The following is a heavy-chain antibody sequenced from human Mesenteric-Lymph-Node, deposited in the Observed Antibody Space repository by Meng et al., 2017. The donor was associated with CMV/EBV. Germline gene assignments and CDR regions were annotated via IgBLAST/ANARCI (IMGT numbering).Heavy chain of an antibody. J-gene: IGHJ4*02. CDR1: GYTFTTYL. Sequence: ASVKVSCKASGYTFTTYLIHWVRQAPGQGLEWLGIISPSGGTTYYPQKFQGRVTVTTDTSATTMYMELSSLTSEDTAVYYCAVFPYVSASAAHWGQGALVTVSS. CDR3: AVFPYVSASAAH. V-gene: IGHV1-46*01. CDR2: ISPSGGTT. D-gene: IGHD3-10*02.